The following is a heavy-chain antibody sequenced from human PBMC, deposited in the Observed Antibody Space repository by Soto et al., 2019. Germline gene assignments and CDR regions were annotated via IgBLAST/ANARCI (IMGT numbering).Heavy chain of an antibody. Sequence: PSETLSLTCTVSGGSISSGGYYWSWIRQHPGKGLEWIGYIYYSGSTYYNPSLKSRVTISVDTSKNQFSLKLSSVTAADTAVYYCARVIVGATVKPYYFDYWGQGTLVTVSS. CDR3: ARVIVGATVKPYYFDY. D-gene: IGHD1-26*01. CDR1: GGSISSGGYY. CDR2: IYYSGST. V-gene: IGHV4-31*03. J-gene: IGHJ4*02.